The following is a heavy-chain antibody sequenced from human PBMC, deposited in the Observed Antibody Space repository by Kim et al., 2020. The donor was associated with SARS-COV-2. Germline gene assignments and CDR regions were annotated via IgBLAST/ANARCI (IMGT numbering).Heavy chain of an antibody. D-gene: IGHD6-19*01. CDR3: ARHRGSRDSSGWYVRWFDP. J-gene: IGHJ5*02. CDR2: IYYSGST. CDR1: GGSISSSSYY. V-gene: IGHV4-39*01. Sequence: SETLSLTCTVSGGSISSSSYYWGWIRQPPGKGLEWIGSIYYSGSTYYNPSLKSRVTISVDTSKNQFSLKLSSVTAADTAVYYCARHRGSRDSSGWYVRWFDPWGQGTLVTVSS.